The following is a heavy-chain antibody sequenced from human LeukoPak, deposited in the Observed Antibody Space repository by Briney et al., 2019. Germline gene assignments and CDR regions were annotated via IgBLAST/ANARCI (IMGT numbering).Heavy chain of an antibody. Sequence: GGSLRLSCAASGFTVSSNYMSWVRQAPGKGLEWVSAITGSGGSTYYADSVKGRFTISRDNSKNTLYLQMNSLRAEDSAVYYCAKVVSSWSYYFDSWGQGTLVTVSS. V-gene: IGHV3-23*01. CDR1: GFTVSSNY. D-gene: IGHD6-13*01. CDR2: ITGSGGST. CDR3: AKVVSSWSYYFDS. J-gene: IGHJ4*02.